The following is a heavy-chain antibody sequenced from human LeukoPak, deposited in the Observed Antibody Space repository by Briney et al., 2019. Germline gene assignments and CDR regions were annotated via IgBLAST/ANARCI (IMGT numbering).Heavy chain of an antibody. CDR2: IIPIFGTA. CDR3: ARDSVWSGYYLGPRVNDAFDI. Sequence: SVKVSCKASVGTFSSYAISWLRQAPGQGLEWMGGIIPIFGTANYAQKFQGRVTITADESTSTAYMELSSLRSEDTAVYYCARDSVWSGYYLGPRVNDAFDIWGQGTMVTVSS. D-gene: IGHD3-3*01. V-gene: IGHV1-69*13. CDR1: VGTFSSYA. J-gene: IGHJ3*02.